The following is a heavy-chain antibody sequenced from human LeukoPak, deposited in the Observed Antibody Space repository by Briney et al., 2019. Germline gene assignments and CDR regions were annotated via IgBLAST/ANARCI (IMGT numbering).Heavy chain of an antibody. CDR1: GFTFSNYA. CDR2: ISSNGGST. V-gene: IGHV3-64*01. J-gene: IGHJ4*02. CDR3: PSFEY. Sequence: GGSLRLSCAASGFTFSNYAMHRVRQAPGKGLEYVSAISSNGGSTYYANSVKGRFTIFRDNSKNTLYLQMGSLRAEDMAVYYCPSFEYWGQGTLVTDSS.